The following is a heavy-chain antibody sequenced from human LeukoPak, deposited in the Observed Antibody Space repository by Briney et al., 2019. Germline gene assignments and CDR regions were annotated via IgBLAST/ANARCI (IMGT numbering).Heavy chain of an antibody. CDR3: AKPGECYDSSGYYWRYDYFDY. CDR2: ISGSGGST. J-gene: IGHJ4*02. CDR1: GFTFSSYA. D-gene: IGHD3-22*01. V-gene: IGHV3-23*01. Sequence: GGSLRLSCAASGFTFSSYAMSWVRQAPGKGLEWVSAISGSGGSTYYADSVKGRFTISRDNSKNTLYLQMNSLRAEDTAVYYCAKPGECYDSSGYYWRYDYFDYWGQGTLVTVSS.